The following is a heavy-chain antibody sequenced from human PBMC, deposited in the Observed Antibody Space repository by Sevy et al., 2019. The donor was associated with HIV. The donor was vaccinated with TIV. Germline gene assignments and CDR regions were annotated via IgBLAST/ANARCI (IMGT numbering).Heavy chain of an antibody. Sequence: SETLSLTCTVSGGSITSLYWGWIRQPPGKGLEWIANIYYNGNTNYNPSLKSRVTISLDTYKNQFSLRLSSVTAADTAIYHCAGENAWGRGYSWGQGTLVTVSS. D-gene: IGHD1-26*01. V-gene: IGHV4-59*08. CDR3: AGENAWGRGYS. J-gene: IGHJ4*02. CDR1: GGSITSLY. CDR2: IYYNGNT.